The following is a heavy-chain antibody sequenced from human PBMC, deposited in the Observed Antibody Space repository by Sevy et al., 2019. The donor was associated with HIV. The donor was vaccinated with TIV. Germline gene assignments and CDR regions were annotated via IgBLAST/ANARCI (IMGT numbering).Heavy chain of an antibody. CDR2: INPNSGGT. V-gene: IGHV1-2*02. CDR1: GYTFTGYY. Sequence: ASVKVSCKASGYTFTGYYMHWVRQAPGQGLEWMGWINPNSGGTNYAQKFQGRVTMTRDTSISTAYMELSRLRSDDTAMYYCAREYGSGSLAAFDIWGQGTMVTVSS. D-gene: IGHD3-10*01. CDR3: AREYGSGSLAAFDI. J-gene: IGHJ3*02.